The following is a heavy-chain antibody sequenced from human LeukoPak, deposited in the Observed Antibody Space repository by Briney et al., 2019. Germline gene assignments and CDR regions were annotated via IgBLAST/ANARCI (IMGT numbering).Heavy chain of an antibody. CDR3: ARRNGLFFDY. D-gene: IGHD2-21*01. Sequence: SETLSLTCAVSGGSIRSYYWSWIRQPPGKGLEWIGYIYYSGSTNYNPSLKSRVTISVDTSKNQFSLKLSSVTAADTAVYYCARRNGLFFDYWGQGTLVTVSS. V-gene: IGHV4-59*08. CDR1: GGSIRSYY. CDR2: IYYSGST. J-gene: IGHJ4*02.